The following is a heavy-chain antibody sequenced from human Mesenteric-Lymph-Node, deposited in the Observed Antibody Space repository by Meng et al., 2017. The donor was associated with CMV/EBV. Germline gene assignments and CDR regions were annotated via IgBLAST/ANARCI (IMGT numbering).Heavy chain of an antibody. J-gene: IGHJ4*02. CDR2: ISSTGSTI. V-gene: IGHV3-48*03. CDR1: GFIFSNWA. CDR3: TRDKREERLFDY. Sequence: GESLKISCAASGFIFSNWAMHWVRQAPGKGLEWVSYISSTGSTIYYADSVKGRFTISRDNAKNSLYLQMNSLRAEDTAVYYCTRDKREERLFDYWGQGTLVTVSS. D-gene: IGHD1-1*01.